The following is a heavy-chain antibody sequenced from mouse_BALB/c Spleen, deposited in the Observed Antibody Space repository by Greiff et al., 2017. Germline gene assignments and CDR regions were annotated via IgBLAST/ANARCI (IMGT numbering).Heavy chain of an antibody. CDR3: TRGYYYGSSHYYAMDY. J-gene: IGHJ4*01. CDR2: IYPSDSYT. CDR1: GYTFTSYW. D-gene: IGHD1-1*01. Sequence: QVQLQQPGAELVRPGASVKLSCKASGYTFTSYWINWVKQRPGQGLEWIGNIYPSDSYTNYNQKFKDKATLTVDKSSSTAYMQLSSPTSEDSAVYYCTRGYYYGSSHYYAMDYWGQGTSVTVSS. V-gene: IGHV1-69*02.